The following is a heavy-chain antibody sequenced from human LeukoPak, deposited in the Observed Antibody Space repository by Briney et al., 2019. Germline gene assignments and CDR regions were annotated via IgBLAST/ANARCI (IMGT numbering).Heavy chain of an antibody. V-gene: IGHV3-30*01. CDR2: ISSGGSYE. CDR1: GFTFSSYA. Sequence: GRSLRLSCAACGFTFSSYAMHWVRQAPGKGLEWVSIISSGGSYEYYADSVKGRFTISRDNSQNTLYLQLNSLRAEDTAVYYCARDSTYYYASGSSGPHYFDNWGQGTLVTVSS. D-gene: IGHD3-10*01. J-gene: IGHJ4*02. CDR3: ARDSTYYYASGSSGPHYFDN.